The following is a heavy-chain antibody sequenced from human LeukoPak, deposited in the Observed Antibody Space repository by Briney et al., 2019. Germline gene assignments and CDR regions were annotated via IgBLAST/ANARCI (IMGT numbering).Heavy chain of an antibody. V-gene: IGHV3-23*01. CDR2: ISGSGGST. Sequence: PGGSLRLSCAASGFTFSNYEMSWVRQAPGKGLEWVSAISGSGGSTYYADSVKGRFTISRDNSKNTLYLQMNSLRAEDTAVYYCAKARSGWLRESFDYWGQGTLVTVSS. J-gene: IGHJ4*02. D-gene: IGHD5-12*01. CDR1: GFTFSNYE. CDR3: AKARSGWLRESFDY.